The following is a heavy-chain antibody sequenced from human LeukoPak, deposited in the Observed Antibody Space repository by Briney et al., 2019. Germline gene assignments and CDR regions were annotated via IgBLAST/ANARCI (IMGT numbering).Heavy chain of an antibody. D-gene: IGHD3-10*01. V-gene: IGHV1-18*01. CDR1: GYTFTSYG. Sequence: ASVKVSCRSSGYTFTSYGISWVRQAPGQGLEWMGWISAYNGNTNYAQKLQGRVTMTTDTTTSKAPMELKSLGSDDPAVDYCSRETYYYGSGGGFDPWGQGTLVTVSS. J-gene: IGHJ5*02. CDR2: ISAYNGNT. CDR3: SRETYYYGSGGGFDP.